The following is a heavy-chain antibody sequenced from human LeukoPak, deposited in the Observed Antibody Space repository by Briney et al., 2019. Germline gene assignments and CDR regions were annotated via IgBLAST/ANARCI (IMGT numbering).Heavy chain of an antibody. V-gene: IGHV4-38-2*01. J-gene: IGHJ3*02. CDR2: IYHSGST. D-gene: IGHD6-19*01. CDR1: GYSISSGYY. Sequence: SETLSLTCAVSGYSISSGYYWGWIRQPPGKGLEWIGSIYHSGSTYYNPSLQSRVTISVDTSKNQFSLKLSSVTAADTAVYYCARRLEYSSGWYGNDAFDIWGQGTMVTVSS. CDR3: ARRLEYSSGWYGNDAFDI.